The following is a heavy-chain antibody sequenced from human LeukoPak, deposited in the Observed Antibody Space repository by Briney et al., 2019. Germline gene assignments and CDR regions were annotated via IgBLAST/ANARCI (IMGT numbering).Heavy chain of an antibody. D-gene: IGHD3-10*01. Sequence: PGGSLRLSCAASGFTFSSYAMTWVRRAPGKGLEWVSTISGSGGSTYYADSVKGRFTISRDNSKNTLYLQMSSLRAEDTAVYYCAKTMTRTMVRGVPPSDYWGQGTLVTVSS. V-gene: IGHV3-23*01. CDR3: AKTMTRTMVRGVPPSDY. J-gene: IGHJ4*02. CDR2: ISGSGGST. CDR1: GFTFSSYA.